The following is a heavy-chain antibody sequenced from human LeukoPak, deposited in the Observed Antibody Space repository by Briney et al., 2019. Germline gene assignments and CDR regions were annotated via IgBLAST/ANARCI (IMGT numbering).Heavy chain of an antibody. CDR3: ARGGDYYDSSGYIAFDI. D-gene: IGHD3-22*01. CDR2: MNPNSGNT. V-gene: IGHV1-8*03. CDR1: GGTFSSYA. J-gene: IGHJ3*02. Sequence: ASVKVSCKASGGTFSSYAISWVRQAPGQGLEWMGWMNPNSGNTGYAQKFQGRVTITRNTSISTAYMELSSLRSEDTAVYYCARGGDYYDSSGYIAFDIWGQGTMVTVSS.